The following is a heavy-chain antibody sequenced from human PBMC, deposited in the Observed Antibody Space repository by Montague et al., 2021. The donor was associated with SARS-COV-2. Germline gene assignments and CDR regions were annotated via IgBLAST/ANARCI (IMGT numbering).Heavy chain of an antibody. J-gene: IGHJ6*02. V-gene: IGHV2-70*13. CDR2: IDWDGDK. CDR3: ARVGFGHYDAVDV. D-gene: IGHD1-26*01. CDR1: GFSLSTTGMC. Sequence: PALVKPTQTLTLTCSFSGFSLSTTGMCISWIRQPPGKALEWLALIDWDGDKCYSTSLKTRLTISKDTSKDQVVLTMTKMDPVDTATYYCARVGFGHYDAVDVWGQGTTVTVSS.